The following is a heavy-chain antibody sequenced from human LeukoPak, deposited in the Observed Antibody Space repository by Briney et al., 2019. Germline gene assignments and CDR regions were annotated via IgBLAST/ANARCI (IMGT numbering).Heavy chain of an antibody. CDR3: ARVTNYPHVRYYYYYIDV. CDR1: GFTVSSNY. D-gene: IGHD4/OR15-4a*01. J-gene: IGHJ6*03. V-gene: IGHV3-53*01. Sequence: GGSLRLSCAASGFTVSSNYMSWVRQAPGKGLEWVSVIYSGGSTYYADSVKGRFTISRDNSKNTLYLQMNSLRAEDTAVYYCARVTNYPHVRYYYYYIDVWGKGTTVTVSS. CDR2: IYSGGST.